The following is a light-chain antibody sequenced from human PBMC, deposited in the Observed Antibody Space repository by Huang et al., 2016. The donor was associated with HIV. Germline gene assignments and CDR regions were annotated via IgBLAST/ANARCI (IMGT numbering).Light chain of an antibody. J-gene: IGKJ3*01. Sequence: DILMTQSPDFLAVSLGGRATISCRSSRSVFYKSNNKYYLAWYQQKPGQPPKLLIHSASTRESGVPDRFSGSGSGTDFTLTISSLQAEDVAIYYCQQYYTTPFTFGPGTKVDIK. CDR1: RSVFYKSNNKYY. CDR2: SAS. CDR3: QQYYTTPFT. V-gene: IGKV4-1*01.